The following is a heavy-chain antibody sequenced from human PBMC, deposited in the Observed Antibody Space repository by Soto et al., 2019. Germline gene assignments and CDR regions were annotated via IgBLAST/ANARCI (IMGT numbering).Heavy chain of an antibody. Sequence: GASVKVSCKASGYTFTSYYMHWVRQAPGQGLEWMGIINPSGGSTSYAQKFQGRVTMTRDTSTSIVYMELSSLRSDDTAVYYCARLGSGWFDPWGQGTLVTVPS. CDR3: ARLGSGWFDP. CDR2: INPSGGST. V-gene: IGHV1-46*01. CDR1: GYTFTSYY. J-gene: IGHJ5*02.